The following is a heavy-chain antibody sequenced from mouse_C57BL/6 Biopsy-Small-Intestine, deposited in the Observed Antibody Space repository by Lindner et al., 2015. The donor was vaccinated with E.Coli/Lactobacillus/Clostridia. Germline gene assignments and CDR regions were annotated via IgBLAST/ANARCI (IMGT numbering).Heavy chain of an antibody. CDR1: GYSFTGYY. Sequence: VQLQESGPALVKPGASVKISCKASGYSFTGYYIHWVKQSHGNILDWIGYIYPYNGLSSYNQKFKGKATLTVDKSSSAAYMELRSLTSEDSAVYYCASSDGYYGYFDVWGTGTTVTVSS. CDR2: IYPYNGLS. CDR3: ASSDGYYGYFDV. D-gene: IGHD2-3*01. V-gene: IGHV1-31*01. J-gene: IGHJ1*03.